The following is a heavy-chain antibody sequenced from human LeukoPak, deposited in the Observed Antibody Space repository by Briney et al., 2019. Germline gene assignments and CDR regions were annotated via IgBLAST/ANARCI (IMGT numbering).Heavy chain of an antibody. V-gene: IGHV3-23*01. CDR3: AKHNTDY. CDR2: ITASGDGT. Sequence: GGSLRLSCAASGFTFSTYGMSWVRQAPGKGLQRVSGITASGDGTYYADSVKGRYTISRDNSKNTLYLQMNSLRAEDTAVYYCAKHNTDYWGQGTLVTVSS. J-gene: IGHJ4*02. D-gene: IGHD1-1*01. CDR1: GFTFSTYG.